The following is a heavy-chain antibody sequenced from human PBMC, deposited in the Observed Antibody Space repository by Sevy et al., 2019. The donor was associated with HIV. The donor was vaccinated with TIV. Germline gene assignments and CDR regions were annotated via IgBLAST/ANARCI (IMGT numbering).Heavy chain of an antibody. CDR1: GFTFSSYA. V-gene: IGHV3-30-3*01. Sequence: GGSLRLSCAASGFTFSSYAMHWVRQAPGKGLEWVAVISYDGSNKYYADSVKGRFTISRDNSKNTLYLQMNSLRAEDTAVYYCARYTSVVASEGTWDWGQGTLVSVSS. J-gene: IGHJ4*02. CDR3: ARYTSVVASEGTWD. D-gene: IGHD5-12*01. CDR2: ISYDGSNK.